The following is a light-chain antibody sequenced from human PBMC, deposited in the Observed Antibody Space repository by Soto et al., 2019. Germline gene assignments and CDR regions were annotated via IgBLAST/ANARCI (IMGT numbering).Light chain of an antibody. V-gene: IGKV3-11*01. CDR2: DAS. CDR1: QSIGTY. J-gene: IGKJ2*01. Sequence: EIVLTQSPATLSLSPGERATLSCRASQSIGTYLAWYQHIPGQAPRLLIYDASNRATGIPARFSGSGSGTDFTLTISSPGPEDFAVYYCQQRYNWPNTVGQGTKLEIK. CDR3: QQRYNWPNT.